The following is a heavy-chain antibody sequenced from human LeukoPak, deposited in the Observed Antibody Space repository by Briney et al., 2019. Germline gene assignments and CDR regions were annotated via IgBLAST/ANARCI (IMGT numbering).Heavy chain of an antibody. CDR3: ARRASTYSPPDAFDI. V-gene: IGHV4-59*08. J-gene: IGHJ3*02. D-gene: IGHD2-15*01. CDR1: GGSISSYY. Sequence: PSETLSLTCTVSGGSISSYYWSWIRQPPGKGLEWIGYIYYSGSTNSNPSLKSRVTISVDTSKNQFSLKLSSVTAADTAVYYCARRASTYSPPDAFDIWGQGTMVTVSS. CDR2: IYYSGST.